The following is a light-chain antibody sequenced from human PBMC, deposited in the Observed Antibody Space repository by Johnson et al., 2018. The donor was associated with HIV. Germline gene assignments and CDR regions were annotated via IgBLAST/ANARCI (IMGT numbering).Light chain of an antibody. CDR1: SSNIGNNY. J-gene: IGLJ1*01. V-gene: IGLV1-51*01. CDR2: DNN. CDR3: GTWDSSMSAFYA. Sequence: QSVLTQPPSVSAAPGQKVTISCSGSSSNIGNNYVSWYQHLPGTAPKLLIYDNNKRPSGIPDRFSGSKSGTSATLGITGLQTGDEADYYCGTWDSSMSAFYAFGTGTKVTVL.